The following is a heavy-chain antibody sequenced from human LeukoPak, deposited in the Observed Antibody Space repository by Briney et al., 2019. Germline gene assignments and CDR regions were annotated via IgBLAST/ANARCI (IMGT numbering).Heavy chain of an antibody. Sequence: GGSLRLSCAAPGFTFSSYWMSWVRQAPGKGLEWVANIKQDGSEKYYVDSVKGRFTISRDNAKNSLYLQMNSLRAEDTAVYYCARSPAPLTIVVVPAAGFDYWGQGTLVTVSS. CDR3: ARSPAPLTIVVVPAAGFDY. D-gene: IGHD2-2*01. V-gene: IGHV3-7*01. CDR1: GFTFSSYW. J-gene: IGHJ4*02. CDR2: IKQDGSEK.